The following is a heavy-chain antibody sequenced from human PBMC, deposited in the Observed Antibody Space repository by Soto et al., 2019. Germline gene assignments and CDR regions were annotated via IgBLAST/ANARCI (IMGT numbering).Heavy chain of an antibody. V-gene: IGHV1-18*04. CDR1: GYSFSDFG. D-gene: IGHD1-26*01. CDR2: ISGKNGNT. CDR3: ARNDYYEATGAFEN. Sequence: QVHLVQSGGELKKPGAAVKVSCKASGYSFSDFGITWVRQAPGQGLEWMGWISGKNGNTNYAQKVQGRVTLTADTATSTAYMEMSALTSDDTGIYYCARNDYYEATGAFENWGQGTPVTVSS. J-gene: IGHJ4*02.